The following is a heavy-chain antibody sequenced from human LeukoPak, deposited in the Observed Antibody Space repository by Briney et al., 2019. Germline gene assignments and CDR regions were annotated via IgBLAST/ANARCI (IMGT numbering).Heavy chain of an antibody. CDR2: ISDSGGNT. CDR3: AKQDIRSSAWSD. D-gene: IGHD6-19*01. J-gene: IGHJ4*02. Sequence: GGSLRLSCAASGFTFSSYAMSWVRQAPGQGLEWVSAISDSGGNTYYTDSVKGRFTISRDNSKNTLYLQMNSLRAEDTAVYYCAKQDIRSSAWSDWGQGTLVTVSS. V-gene: IGHV3-23*01. CDR1: GFTFSSYA.